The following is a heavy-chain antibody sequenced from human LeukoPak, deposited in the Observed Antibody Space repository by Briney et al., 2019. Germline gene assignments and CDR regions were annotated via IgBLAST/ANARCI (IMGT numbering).Heavy chain of an antibody. CDR1: GGSISPYF. CDR3: ARDRVHDSDY. D-gene: IGHD2-21*02. V-gene: IGHV4-4*07. CDR2: ISSTGNT. J-gene: IGHJ4*03. Sequence: SETLSLTCTVSGGSISPYFWSWIRQPAGKGLEYLGRISSTGNTNYNPPLRSRVTMSVDTSKNQFSLNLRSVTAADTAVYYCARDRVHDSDYWGQGTTVTVSS.